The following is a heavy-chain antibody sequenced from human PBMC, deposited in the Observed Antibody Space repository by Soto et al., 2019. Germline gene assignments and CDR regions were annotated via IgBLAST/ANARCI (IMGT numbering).Heavy chain of an antibody. V-gene: IGHV3-7*01. J-gene: IGHJ4*02. CDR2: IKKDGSEK. CDR1: GFTFSSYW. Sequence: PGGSLRLSCAASGFTFSSYWMSWVRQAPGKGLVWVANIKKDGSEKYYVDSVKGRFTISRDNAKNTLYLQMNSLRVDDTAVYYCARGPRGLYHHDYWGQGALVTVSS. CDR3: ARGPRGLYHHDY. D-gene: IGHD2-2*01.